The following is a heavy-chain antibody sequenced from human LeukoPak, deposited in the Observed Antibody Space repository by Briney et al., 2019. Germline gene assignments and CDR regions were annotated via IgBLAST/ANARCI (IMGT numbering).Heavy chain of an antibody. J-gene: IGHJ4*02. CDR1: GGSISSYY. D-gene: IGHD6-19*01. CDR3: ARYMSGPGPFDY. CDR2: VYYSGST. Sequence: SETLSLTCSVSGGSISSYYWSWIRQPPGKGLEWIGYVYYSGSTNSNPSLQSRVTISVDTSKNQFSLQVSSVTAADTAVYYCARYMSGPGPFDYWGQGTLVTVSS. V-gene: IGHV4-59*08.